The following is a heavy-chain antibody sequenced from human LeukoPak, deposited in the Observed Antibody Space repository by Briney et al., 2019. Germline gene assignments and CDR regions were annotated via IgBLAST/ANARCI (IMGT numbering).Heavy chain of an antibody. CDR3: ARTGYHYGSGSDYAFDL. J-gene: IGHJ3*01. CDR2: IYPGDSDT. D-gene: IGHD3-10*01. V-gene: IGHV5-51*01. Sequence: GESLEISCEASGYTFSNQWIGWVRQMPGKGLEWMGIIYPGDSDTRYSPSFQGQVTISVDKSVTTTYLHWHSLKASDTAMYYCARTGYHYGSGSDYAFDLWGQGTMVTVSS. CDR1: GYTFSNQW.